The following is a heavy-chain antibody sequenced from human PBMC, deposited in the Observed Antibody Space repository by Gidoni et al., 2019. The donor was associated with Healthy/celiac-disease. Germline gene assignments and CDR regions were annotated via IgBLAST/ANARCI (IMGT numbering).Heavy chain of an antibody. CDR3: AKCESNGGSYSSGFFDY. CDR1: GFTFSSYA. CDR2: ISGSGGST. Sequence: EVQLLESGGGLVQPGGSLRLSCAASGFTFSSYAMSWVRQAPGKGLEWVSAISGSGGSTYYADSVKGRFTISRDNSKNTLYLQMNSLRAEDTAVYYCAKCESNGGSYSSGFFDYWGQGTLVTVSS. J-gene: IGHJ4*02. D-gene: IGHD6-19*01. V-gene: IGHV3-23*01.